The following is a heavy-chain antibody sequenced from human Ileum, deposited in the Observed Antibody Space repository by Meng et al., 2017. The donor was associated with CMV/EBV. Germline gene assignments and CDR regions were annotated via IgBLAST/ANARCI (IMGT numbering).Heavy chain of an antibody. CDR2: VFYSGST. CDR3: ARELRYGDYYFDS. J-gene: IGHJ4*02. CDR1: RSSIISDDHY. Sequence: QRHESCPGLFHSSHPLSLPFNFSRSSIISDDHYLSWLRQPPGKCLEWIGYVFYSGSTYYNPSLMSRVTISVDTSKNQFSLRLSSVTAADTAVYYCARELRYGDYYFDSWGQGTLVTVSS. V-gene: IGHV4-30-4*08. D-gene: IGHD4-17*01.